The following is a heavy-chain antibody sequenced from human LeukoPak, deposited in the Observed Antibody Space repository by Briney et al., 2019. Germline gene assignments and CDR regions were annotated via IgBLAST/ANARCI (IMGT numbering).Heavy chain of an antibody. CDR2: IWSDGSNR. CDR1: GFIFSNYW. J-gene: IGHJ4*01. D-gene: IGHD4-11*01. V-gene: IGHV3-33*08. CDR3: ARDAQRGFDYSNSLKY. Sequence: PGGSLRLSCVASGFIFSNYWVSWVRQAPGKGLEWVAVIWSDGSNRFYAGSVKGRFTISRDNSQNTLFLQMNSLRAEDTAMYYCARDAQRGFDYSNSLKYWGHGTLVTVSS.